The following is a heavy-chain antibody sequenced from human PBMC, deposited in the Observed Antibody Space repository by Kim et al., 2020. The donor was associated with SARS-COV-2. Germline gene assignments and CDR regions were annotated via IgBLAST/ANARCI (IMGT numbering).Heavy chain of an antibody. CDR2: VNHSGST. CDR3: ARGRAGVVPSPILGIGPHYRYYAKEG. J-gene: IGHJ6*01. Sequence: SETLSLTCAVYGGSFSGYSWIWIRQPPGKGLEWIGEVNHSGSTKYHPSLKSRVTISLDTSKNQFSLELPSVTAADTAVFYCARGRAGVVPSPILGIGPHYRYYAKEGWGQGTTVTLSS. V-gene: IGHV4-34*01. CDR1: GGSFSGYS. D-gene: IGHD2-2*02.